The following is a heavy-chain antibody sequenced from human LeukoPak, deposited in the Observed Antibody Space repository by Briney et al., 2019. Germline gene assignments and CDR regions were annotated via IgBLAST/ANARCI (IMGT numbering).Heavy chain of an antibody. D-gene: IGHD3-10*01. CDR1: GVSISSYY. CDR2: IYYSGST. CDR3: ARDRITSGMDV. J-gene: IGHJ6*02. V-gene: IGHV4-59*01. Sequence: SETLSLTCTVSGVSISSYYWSWIRQPPGKGLEWIGYIYYSGSTNYNPSLKSRVTISVDTSKNPFSLKLSSVTAADTAVYYCARDRITSGMDVWGQGTTVTVSS.